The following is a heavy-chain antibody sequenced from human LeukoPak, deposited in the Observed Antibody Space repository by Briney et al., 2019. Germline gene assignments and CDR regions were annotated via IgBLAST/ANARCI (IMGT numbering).Heavy chain of an antibody. D-gene: IGHD2-15*01. CDR3: ARAVHVVSNWFDP. CDR2: IIPIFGTA. Sequence: ASVKVSCKASGGTFSSYAISWVRQAPGQGLEWMGGIIPIFGTANYAQKFQGRVTITTDESTSTAYMELSSLRAEDTAVYYCARAVHVVSNWFDPWGQGTLVTVSS. J-gene: IGHJ5*02. CDR1: GGTFSSYA. V-gene: IGHV1-69*05.